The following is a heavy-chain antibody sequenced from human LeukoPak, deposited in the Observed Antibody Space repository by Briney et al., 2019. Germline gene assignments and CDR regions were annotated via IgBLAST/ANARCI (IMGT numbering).Heavy chain of an antibody. CDR1: GFTVSSNY. Sequence: GGSLRLSCAASGFTVSSNYMSWVRQAPGKGLEWVSVIYSGGSTYYAGSVKGRFTISRHNSKNTLYLQMNSLRAEDTAVYYCARDGIGYGDAFDIWGQGTMVTVSS. CDR2: IYSGGST. V-gene: IGHV3-53*04. J-gene: IGHJ3*02. CDR3: ARDGIGYGDAFDI. D-gene: IGHD2-15*01.